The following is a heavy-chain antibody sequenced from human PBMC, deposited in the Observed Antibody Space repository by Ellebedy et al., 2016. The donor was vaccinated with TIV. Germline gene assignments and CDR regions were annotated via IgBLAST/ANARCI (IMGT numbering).Heavy chain of an antibody. Sequence: AASVKVSCKASGGTFSSYAISWVRQAPGQGLEWMGGIIPIFGTAKYAQKLQGRVTIAADESTSTAYLELRGLRSQDTAVYYCASDRAPDGRNWFFDLWGRGTLVTVSS. CDR2: IIPIFGTA. D-gene: IGHD5-24*01. J-gene: IGHJ2*01. V-gene: IGHV1-69*13. CDR3: ASDRAPDGRNWFFDL. CDR1: GGTFSSYA.